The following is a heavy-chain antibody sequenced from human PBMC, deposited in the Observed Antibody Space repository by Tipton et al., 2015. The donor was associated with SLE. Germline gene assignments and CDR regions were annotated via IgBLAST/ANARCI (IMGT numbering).Heavy chain of an antibody. Sequence: TLSLTCAVYGESFSGYYWTWFRQSPGKGLEWIGQINHSGRSDYNPSLKSRVIISVDTAKNQFSLKLNSVTAADTAVYYCARRDGSRDYYYMDVWGKGTTVTVSS. CDR2: INHSGRS. D-gene: IGHD1-1*01. J-gene: IGHJ6*03. CDR1: GESFSGYY. CDR3: ARRDGSRDYYYMDV. V-gene: IGHV4-34*01.